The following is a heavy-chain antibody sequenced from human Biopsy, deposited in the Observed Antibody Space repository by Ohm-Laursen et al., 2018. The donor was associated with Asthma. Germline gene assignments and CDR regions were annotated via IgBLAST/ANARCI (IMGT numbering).Heavy chain of an antibody. Sequence: ASVKVSCKASGYTFIHYAIHWVRQAPGQRLEWMGWINAGNGNTKYSQKFRGRVTITRDTSASTAYMELRSLRSEDTAMYYCARTYYDFLTGQVNDAFALWGQGTMVTVSS. J-gene: IGHJ3*01. V-gene: IGHV1-3*01. CDR2: INAGNGNT. D-gene: IGHD3-9*01. CDR3: ARTYYDFLTGQVNDAFAL. CDR1: GYTFIHYA.